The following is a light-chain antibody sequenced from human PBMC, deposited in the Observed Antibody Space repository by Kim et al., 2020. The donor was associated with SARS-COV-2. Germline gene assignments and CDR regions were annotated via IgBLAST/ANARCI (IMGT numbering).Light chain of an antibody. J-gene: IGLJ3*02. CDR3: AAWDDSLKGSV. CDR2: SND. V-gene: IGLV1-44*01. CDR1: NPSIVRSV. Sequence: GKWRTISGSGSNPSIVRSVVNWDQELPGTAPKLLMYSNDYRPSGVPDRFSGSKSGTSASLAISGLQSEDEADYYCAAWDDSLKGSVFGGGTQLTVL.